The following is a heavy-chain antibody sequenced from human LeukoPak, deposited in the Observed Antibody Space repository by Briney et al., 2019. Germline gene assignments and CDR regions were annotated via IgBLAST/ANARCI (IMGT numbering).Heavy chain of an antibody. CDR2: IYNSGST. CDR1: GGSISSYY. D-gene: IGHD6-19*01. Sequence: SETLSLTCTVSGGSISSYYWNWIRQPPGKGLEWIGYIYNSGSTNYNPSLKSRVTISVDTSKNQFSLKLSSVTAADTAVYYCARDSSSGWVDYWGQGTLVTVSS. CDR3: ARDSSSGWVDY. V-gene: IGHV4-59*01. J-gene: IGHJ4*02.